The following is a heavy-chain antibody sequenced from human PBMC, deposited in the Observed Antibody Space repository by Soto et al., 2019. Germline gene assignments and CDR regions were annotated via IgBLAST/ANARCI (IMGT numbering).Heavy chain of an antibody. D-gene: IGHD3-10*01. Sequence: QVQLVQSGAEVKKPGSSVKVSCKASGGIFSTYAISWLRQAPGQGLEWMGGIIPIFGTPNYAQRFQGRVTTPADKSTTTSYMELRRLKSEDTAVYYCARDRDDYGSGNYYNRIDFWGQGTLVTVSS. V-gene: IGHV1-69*06. CDR2: IIPIFGTP. CDR1: GGIFSTYA. CDR3: ARDRDDYGSGNYYNRIDF. J-gene: IGHJ4*02.